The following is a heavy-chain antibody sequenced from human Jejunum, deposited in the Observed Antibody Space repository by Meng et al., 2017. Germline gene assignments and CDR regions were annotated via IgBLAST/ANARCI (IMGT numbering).Heavy chain of an antibody. J-gene: IGHJ4*02. CDR1: GYHFTDYY. Sequence: VQPMLSGAEVKKRGASVNVSCKASGYHFTDYYMHWVRQASGQGLEWMRRINPNSGGTIYEQNFQGRVTMTRDTSISTAYMELNRLTSDDTAVYYCARVDGTTPFDSWGQGTLVTVSS. D-gene: IGHD1-1*01. CDR3: ARVDGTTPFDS. CDR2: INPNSGGT. V-gene: IGHV1-2*06.